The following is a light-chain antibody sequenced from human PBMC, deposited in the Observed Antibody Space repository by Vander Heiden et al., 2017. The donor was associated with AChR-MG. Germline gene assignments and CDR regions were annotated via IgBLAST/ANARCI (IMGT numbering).Light chain of an antibody. V-gene: IGKV3-11*01. CDR2: DAS. CDR3: QQSSNWPLT. CDR1: QTVSTY. Sequence: EIVFTQSPATLSLSPGERATLSCRASQTVSTYSAWYQQTPRQATRLLIDDASNRATGIPARCSGRGSGTDFTLTSSRLEPEDFAVYYCQQSSNWPLTFGGGTKVEIK. J-gene: IGKJ4*01.